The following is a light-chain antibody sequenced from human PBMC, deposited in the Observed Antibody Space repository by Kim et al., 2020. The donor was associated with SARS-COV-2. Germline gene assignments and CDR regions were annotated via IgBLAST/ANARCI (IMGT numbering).Light chain of an antibody. CDR2: GAS. J-gene: IGKJ5*01. CDR1: HSVSSSY. Sequence: EIVLTQSPGTLSLSPGERATLSCRASHSVSSSYLAWYQQKPGQAPRVLIYGASNRATGIPDRFSGRGSGTDFTLTISRLEPEDFAAYYCQQYGSSPITFGQGTRLEIK. V-gene: IGKV3-20*01. CDR3: QQYGSSPIT.